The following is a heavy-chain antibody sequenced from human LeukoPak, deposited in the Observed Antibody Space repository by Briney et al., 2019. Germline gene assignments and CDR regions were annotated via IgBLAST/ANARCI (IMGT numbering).Heavy chain of an antibody. J-gene: IGHJ6*03. V-gene: IGHV3-21*06. Sequence: GGSLRLSCAASGFTFSRYSMNWVRQAPGKGLEWVSSISSSSSYIYYADSVKGRFTISRDNAKNSLYLQMDSLRVEDTAEYYCARDPYSGNYGAYYYYYMDVWGKGTTVTVSS. CDR1: GFTFSRYS. CDR3: ARDPYSGNYGAYYYYYMDV. CDR2: ISSSSSYI. D-gene: IGHD1-26*01.